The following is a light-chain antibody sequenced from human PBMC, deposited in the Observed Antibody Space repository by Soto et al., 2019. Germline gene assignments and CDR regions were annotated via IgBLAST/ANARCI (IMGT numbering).Light chain of an antibody. CDR2: GAS. CDR1: ERISSNF. J-gene: IGKJ3*01. Sequence: VLTQSPDTLSLSPGERATLSCRASERISSNFLAWYQQRPGQAPRLLIYGASTRASGIPDRFSASGSGTGFALTISRLEPEDFAVFYCQQYGTSPFTFGPGTTVEIK. V-gene: IGKV3-20*01. CDR3: QQYGTSPFT.